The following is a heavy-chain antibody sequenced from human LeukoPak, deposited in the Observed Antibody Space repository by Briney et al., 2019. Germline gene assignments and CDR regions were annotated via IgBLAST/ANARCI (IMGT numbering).Heavy chain of an antibody. CDR2: ISSGGST. V-gene: IGHV3-53*01. CDR1: GFTVSSNY. J-gene: IGHJ3*02. Sequence: GGSLRLSCAASGFTVSSNYLSWVRQAPGKGLEWVSVISSGGSTYYADSVKGRFTISRDNSKNTLYLQMNSLRAEDTAVYYCARDPTAAGFFDIWGQGTMVTVSS. CDR3: ARDPTAAGFFDI. D-gene: IGHD6-13*01.